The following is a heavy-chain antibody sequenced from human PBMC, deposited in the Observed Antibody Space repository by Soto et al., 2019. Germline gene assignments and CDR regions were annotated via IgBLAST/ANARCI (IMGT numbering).Heavy chain of an antibody. J-gene: IGHJ4*02. Sequence: ASVKVSCKASGYTFTSYGISWVRQAPGQGLEWMGWISAYNGNTNYAQKLQGRVTMTTDTSTSTAYMELRSLRSDDTAVYYCARAPPYDFWSGYYPYFDYWGQGTLVTVSS. CDR2: ISAYNGNT. V-gene: IGHV1-18*01. CDR3: ARAPPYDFWSGYYPYFDY. D-gene: IGHD3-3*01. CDR1: GYTFTSYG.